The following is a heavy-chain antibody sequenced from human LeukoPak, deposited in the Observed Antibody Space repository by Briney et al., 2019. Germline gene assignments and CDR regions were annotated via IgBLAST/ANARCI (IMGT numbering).Heavy chain of an antibody. CDR3: ARGGPEVITIIDY. Sequence: GASVKVSCKASGYTFTGYYMHWVRQAPGQGLEWMGWINPNSGGTNYAQKFQGRVTMTRDTSISTAYMELSRLGSDDTAVYYCARGGPEVITIIDYWGQGTLVTVSS. J-gene: IGHJ4*02. D-gene: IGHD3-22*01. CDR2: INPNSGGT. CDR1: GYTFTGYY. V-gene: IGHV1-2*02.